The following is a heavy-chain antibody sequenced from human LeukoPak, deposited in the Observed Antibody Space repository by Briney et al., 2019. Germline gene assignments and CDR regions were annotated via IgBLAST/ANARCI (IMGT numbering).Heavy chain of an antibody. Sequence: ASVKVSCKASGYTFNDFYIHWLRQAPGQGLEWMGWINPHSDGTNLAQKFQGRGTMTRDTSISTAYMELSRLRSDDRAVYYCARRIEAEGTNWFDPWGQGTLVIVSS. J-gene: IGHJ5*02. CDR3: ARRIEAEGTNWFDP. D-gene: IGHD6-13*01. CDR2: INPHSDGT. CDR1: GYTFNDFY. V-gene: IGHV1-2*02.